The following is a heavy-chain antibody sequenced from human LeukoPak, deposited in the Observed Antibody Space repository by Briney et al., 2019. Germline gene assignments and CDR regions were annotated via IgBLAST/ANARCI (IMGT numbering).Heavy chain of an antibody. D-gene: IGHD5-18*01. J-gene: IGHJ4*02. Sequence: GGSLRLSCAASGFTFSSYAMSWVRQAPGKGLEWVSAISGSGGSTYYADSVKGRFTISRDNSKNTLYLQMSSLRAEDTAVYYCAKGTSGYSYVKNYWGQGTLVTVSS. CDR3: AKGTSGYSYVKNY. CDR1: GFTFSSYA. CDR2: ISGSGGST. V-gene: IGHV3-23*01.